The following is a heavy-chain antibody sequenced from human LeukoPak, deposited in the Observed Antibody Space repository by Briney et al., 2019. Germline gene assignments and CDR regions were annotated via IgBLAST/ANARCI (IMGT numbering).Heavy chain of an antibody. D-gene: IGHD3-22*01. CDR1: GFTFSSYS. J-gene: IGHJ4*02. CDR2: ISSSSSTI. V-gene: IGHV3-48*01. CDR3: ARYPYYDSSGSNKREDY. Sequence: PGGSLRLSCAASGFTFSSYSMNWVRQAPGKGLEWVSYISSSSSTIYYADSVKGRFTISRDNARNSLYLQTNSLRAEDTAVYYCARYPYYDSSGSNKREDYWGQGTLVTVSS.